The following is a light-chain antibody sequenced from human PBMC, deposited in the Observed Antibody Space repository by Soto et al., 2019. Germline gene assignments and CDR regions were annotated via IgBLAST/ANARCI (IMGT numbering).Light chain of an antibody. J-gene: IGLJ2*01. CDR1: SSDVGSYNL. CDR2: EGS. CDR3: CSYAGSSTTVV. Sequence: QSALTQPASVSGSPGQSITISCTGTSSDVGSYNLVSWYQQHPGKAPKLMIYEGSKRPSGVFNRFSGSKSGNTASLTISGLQAEDEADYYCCSYAGSSTTVVFGGGTKLTVL. V-gene: IGLV2-23*01.